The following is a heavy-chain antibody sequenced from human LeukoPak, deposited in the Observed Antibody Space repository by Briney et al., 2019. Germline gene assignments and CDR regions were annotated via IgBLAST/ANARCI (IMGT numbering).Heavy chain of an antibody. CDR1: GFTFSSYS. CDR2: ISSSSSTI. D-gene: IGHD1-26*01. V-gene: IGHV3-48*01. Sequence: GGSLRLSCAASGFTFSSYSMNWVRQAPGKGLEWVSYISSSSSTIYYADSVKGRFTISRDNAKNSLYLQMNSLRAEDTAVYYCARLYSGSYSSAFDIWGQGTMVTVSS. J-gene: IGHJ3*02. CDR3: ARLYSGSYSSAFDI.